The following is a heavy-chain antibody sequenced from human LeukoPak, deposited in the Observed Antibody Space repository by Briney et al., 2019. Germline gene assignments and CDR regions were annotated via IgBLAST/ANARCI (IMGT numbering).Heavy chain of an antibody. J-gene: IGHJ5*02. Sequence: PSETLSLTCAVYGGSFSGYYWSWIRQPPGKGLEWIGEINHSGGTNYNPSLKSRVTISVDTSKNQFPLKLSSVTAADTAVYYCARAGTYYDILTGPPHTNWFDPWGQGTLVTVSS. CDR2: INHSGGT. CDR1: GGSFSGYY. V-gene: IGHV4-34*01. D-gene: IGHD3-9*01. CDR3: ARAGTYYDILTGPPHTNWFDP.